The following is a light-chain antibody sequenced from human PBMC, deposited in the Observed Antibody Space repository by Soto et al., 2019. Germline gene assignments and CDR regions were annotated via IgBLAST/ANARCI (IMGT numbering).Light chain of an antibody. CDR2: EVS. V-gene: IGLV2-18*02. CDR3: SSYTSSTTRV. CDR1: SSDVGSYNR. J-gene: IGLJ3*02. Sequence: QSALTQPPSVSGSPGHAVAISCTGTSSDVGSYNRVAWYQQSPGTAPKLMIYEVSNRPSGVPDRFSGSKSGNTASLTISGLQAEDEADYYCSSYTSSTTRVFGGGTKFTVL.